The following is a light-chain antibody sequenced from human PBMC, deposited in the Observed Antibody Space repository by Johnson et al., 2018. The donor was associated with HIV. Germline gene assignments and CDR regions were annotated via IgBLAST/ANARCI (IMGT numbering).Light chain of an antibody. CDR3: GTWDSSLSAYV. J-gene: IGLJ1*01. CDR2: DNN. V-gene: IGLV1-51*01. Sequence: QSVLTQPPSVSAATGQKVTISCSGSSSNIGNNYVSWYQQLPGTAPKLLIYDNNKRPSGIPDRFSGSKSGTSATLGITGLQTGDEADYYCGTWDSSLSAYVFGTGTKDTVL. CDR1: SSNIGNNY.